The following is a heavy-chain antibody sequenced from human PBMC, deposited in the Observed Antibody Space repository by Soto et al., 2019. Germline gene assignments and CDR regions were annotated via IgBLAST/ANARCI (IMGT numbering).Heavy chain of an antibody. CDR3: ARVGGINWFDP. Sequence: SETLSLTCTVSGGSISSGGYYWSWIRQHPGKGLEWIGYIYYSGSTYYNPSLKSRVTISVDTSKNQFSLKLSSVTAADSAVYYCARVGGINWFDPWGQGTLVTVSS. CDR2: IYYSGST. D-gene: IGHD3-16*01. V-gene: IGHV4-31*03. J-gene: IGHJ5*02. CDR1: GGSISSGGYY.